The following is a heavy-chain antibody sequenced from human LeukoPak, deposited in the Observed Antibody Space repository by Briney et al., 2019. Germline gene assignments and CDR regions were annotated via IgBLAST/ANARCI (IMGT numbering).Heavy chain of an antibody. D-gene: IGHD1-1*01. CDR3: AREGYDY. J-gene: IGHJ4*02. Sequence: PSETLSLTCTVSGGSISSGSYYWSWIRQPAGKGLEWIGRIYTSGSTNYNPSLKSRVTISVDTSKNQFSLKLSSVTAADTAVYYCAREGYDYWGQGTLVTVSS. V-gene: IGHV4-61*02. CDR1: GGSISSGSYY. CDR2: IYTSGST.